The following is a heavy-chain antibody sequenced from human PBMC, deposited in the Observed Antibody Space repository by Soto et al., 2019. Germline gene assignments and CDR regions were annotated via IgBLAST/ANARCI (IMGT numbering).Heavy chain of an antibody. J-gene: IGHJ6*03. CDR2: ISSGSSTI. CDR3: TRSAYMDV. D-gene: IGHD2-2*01. CDR1: GFTFSSYS. V-gene: IGHV3-48*01. Sequence: EVQLVESGGGLVQPGGSLRLSCAASGFTFSSYSLNWVRQAPGKGLEWVSYISSGSSTIYYADSVKGRFPISRDNAKNSLYLQMNSLRAEDTAVYYATRSAYMDVWGKGTTVTVSS.